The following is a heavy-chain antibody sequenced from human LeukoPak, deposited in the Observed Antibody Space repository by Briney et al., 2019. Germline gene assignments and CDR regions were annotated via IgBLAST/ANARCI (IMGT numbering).Heavy chain of an antibody. D-gene: IGHD3-10*01. Sequence: GGSLRLSCAASGLSFRSYSMSWVRQAPGKGLEWVANIKRDGTEKYYVGSVEGRFTISRDNAKNPQYLQMNSLRAEDTAVYYCARDLLLWFGESRYRPTEYYFDYWGQGTLVTVSS. CDR3: ARDLLLWFGESRYRPTEYYFDY. J-gene: IGHJ4*02. CDR2: IKRDGTEK. V-gene: IGHV3-7*01. CDR1: GLSFRSYS.